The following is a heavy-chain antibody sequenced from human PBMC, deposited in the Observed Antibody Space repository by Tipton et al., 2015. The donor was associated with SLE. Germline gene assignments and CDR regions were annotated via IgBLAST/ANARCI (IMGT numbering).Heavy chain of an antibody. CDR1: GDSISRHY. V-gene: IGHV4-59*11. Sequence: TLSLTCTVSGDSISRHYWTWIRQPPGKGLEWIGYVYDTGNTHYDPSLESRLTISVDTSKNQFSLNLSSATAADTAVYYCARVGKTGFFWGQGTLVTVSS. CDR2: VYDTGNT. J-gene: IGHJ4*02. D-gene: IGHD3-10*01. CDR3: ARVGKTGFF.